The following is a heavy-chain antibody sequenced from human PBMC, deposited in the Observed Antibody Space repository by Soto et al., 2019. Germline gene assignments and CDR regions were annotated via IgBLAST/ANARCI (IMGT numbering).Heavy chain of an antibody. Sequence: TSETLSLTCTVSGGSISSYYWNWIRQPAGKGLEWIGRVSTNGATNYNPSLESRVTMSVDTSKNQFSLKLTSVTAADTAVYFCARADYEILTGSYAMDVWGQGTTVTVSS. CDR2: VSTNGAT. V-gene: IGHV4-4*07. CDR1: GGSISSYY. D-gene: IGHD3-9*01. J-gene: IGHJ6*02. CDR3: ARADYEILTGSYAMDV.